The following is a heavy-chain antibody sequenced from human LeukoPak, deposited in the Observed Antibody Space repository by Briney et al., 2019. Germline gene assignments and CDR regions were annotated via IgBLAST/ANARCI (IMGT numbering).Heavy chain of an antibody. Sequence: SQTLSLTCTVSGGSISSGGYYWSWIRQPPGKDLEWIGYTYYSGSTYYNPSLKSRATISVDTSKNQFSLKLTSVTAADTAVYYCARPCYYGSRIDPWGQGTVV. V-gene: IGHV4-30-4*01. CDR2: TYYSGST. CDR3: ARPCYYGSRIDP. D-gene: IGHD3-22*01. J-gene: IGHJ5*02. CDR1: GGSISSGGYY.